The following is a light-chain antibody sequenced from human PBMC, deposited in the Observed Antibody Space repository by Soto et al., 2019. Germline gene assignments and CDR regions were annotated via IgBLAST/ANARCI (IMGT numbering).Light chain of an antibody. CDR3: QQYGTSPQWT. Sequence: ENVLTQSPGTLSLSPGERATLSCRASQSVSSSYLAWYQQKPGLAPRLLIYGASSRATGIPDRSSGSGSGTDFTLTISRLEPEDFAVYYCQQYGTSPQWTFGQGTKVEIK. J-gene: IGKJ1*01. CDR2: GAS. CDR1: QSVSSSY. V-gene: IGKV3-20*01.